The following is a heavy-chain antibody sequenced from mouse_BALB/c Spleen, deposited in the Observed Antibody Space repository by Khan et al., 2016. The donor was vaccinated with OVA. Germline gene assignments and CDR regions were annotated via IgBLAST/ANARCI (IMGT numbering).Heavy chain of an antibody. CDR3: ASQPYYHYNVMDY. D-gene: IGHD2-10*01. J-gene: IGHJ4*01. CDR1: GFSLTNYG. CDR2: MWSDGST. V-gene: IGHV2-6-1*01. Sequence: VQLQESGPGLVAPSQSLSITCTISGFSLTNYGIHWVRQPPGKGLEWLALMWSDGSTTYNSALKSRLTISKDKSKSQVFLKMNSLQTDDTAMYFCASQPYYHYNVMDYWGQGTSVTVSS.